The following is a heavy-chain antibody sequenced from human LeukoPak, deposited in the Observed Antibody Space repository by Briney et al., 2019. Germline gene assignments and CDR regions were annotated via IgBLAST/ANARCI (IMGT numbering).Heavy chain of an antibody. CDR2: ISSSSRSI. D-gene: IGHD6-6*01. CDR3: ATSVL. CDR1: GFTFSDYN. Sequence: GGSLRLSCAGSGFTFSDYNMNWVRQAPGKGLEWVSYISSSSRSIDYADSVKGRFTISRDNAKNSLYLQMNSLRDEDTAVYYCATSVLRGQGTLVTVSP. V-gene: IGHV3-48*02. J-gene: IGHJ4*02.